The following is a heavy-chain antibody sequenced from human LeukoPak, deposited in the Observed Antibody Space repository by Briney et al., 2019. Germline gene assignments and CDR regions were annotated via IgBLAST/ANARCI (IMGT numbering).Heavy chain of an antibody. D-gene: IGHD2-2*01. CDR3: AKKYCSSASCYSDY. CDR2: INTNTGNP. CDR1: GYTFTKYG. V-gene: IGHV7-4-1*02. J-gene: IGHJ4*02. Sequence: ASVKVSCKASGYTFTKYGMNWVRQAPGQGLEWMGWINTNTGNPTYAQDFTGRFVFSLDTSVSTAYLQISSLKAEDTAVYYCAKKYCSSASCYSDYWGQGTLVTVSS.